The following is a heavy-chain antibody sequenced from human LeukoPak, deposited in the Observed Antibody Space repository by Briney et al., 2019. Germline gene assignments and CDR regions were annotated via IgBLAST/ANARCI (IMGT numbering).Heavy chain of an antibody. CDR2: ISGVSTHI. CDR1: GFTFSNSA. D-gene: IGHD5-24*01. V-gene: IGHV3-21*01. CDR3: ARDGKTWLQLRGPMSNFDY. J-gene: IGHJ4*02. Sequence: PGGSLRLSCAASGFTFSNSAMNWVRQAPGKGLEWVSSISGVSTHIFYGESVRGRFTISRDNAKNSLYLQMNSLRAEDTAIYYCARDGKTWLQLRGPMSNFDYWGQGTLVTVSS.